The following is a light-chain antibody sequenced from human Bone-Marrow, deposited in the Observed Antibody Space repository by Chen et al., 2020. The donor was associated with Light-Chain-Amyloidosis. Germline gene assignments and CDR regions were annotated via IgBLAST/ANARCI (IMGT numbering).Light chain of an antibody. Sequence: QSALTQLAPFPGPPGHPSTIPSTGTSSDVVGDNHVSWYQQHPDKAPKLMIYEVTNRPSWVPDRFSGSKSDNTASLTISGLQTEDEADYFCSSYTITNTLVFGSGTRVTVL. J-gene: IGLJ1*01. CDR1: SSDVVGDNH. CDR3: SSYTITNTLV. V-gene: IGLV2-14*01. CDR2: EVT.